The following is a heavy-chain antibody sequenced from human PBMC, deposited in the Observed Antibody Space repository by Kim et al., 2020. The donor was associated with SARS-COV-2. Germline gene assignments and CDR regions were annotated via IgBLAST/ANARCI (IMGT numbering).Heavy chain of an antibody. J-gene: IGHJ4*02. V-gene: IGHV1-24*01. CDR1: GYTLTELS. CDR3: AIYYYGSGSYATIDY. CDR2: FDPEDGET. Sequence: ASVKVSCKVSGYTLTELSMHWVRQAPGKGLEWMGGFDPEDGETIYAQKFQGRVTMTEDTSTDTAYMELSSLRSEDTAVYYCAIYYYGSGSYATIDYWGQGTLVTVSS. D-gene: IGHD3-10*01.